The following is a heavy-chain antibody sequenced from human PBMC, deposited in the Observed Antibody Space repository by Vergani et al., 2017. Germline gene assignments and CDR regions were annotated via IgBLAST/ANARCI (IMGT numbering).Heavy chain of an antibody. V-gene: IGHV4-34*01. Sequence: QVQLQQWGAGLLKPSETLSLTCVVYGGSFSGYYWSWIRQPPGKGLEWIGEINHSGNSNYNPSLKSRVTISVDTSKNQFSLKLSSVTAADTAVYYCAKGDPYGSGSYYNVDYWGQGTLVTVSS. CDR1: GGSFSGYY. J-gene: IGHJ4*02. CDR3: AKGDPYGSGSYYNVDY. D-gene: IGHD3-10*01. CDR2: INHSGNS.